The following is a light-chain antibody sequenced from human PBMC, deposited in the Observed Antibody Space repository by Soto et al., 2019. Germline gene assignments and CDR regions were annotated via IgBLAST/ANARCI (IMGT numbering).Light chain of an antibody. CDR1: QSVSGY. Sequence: EIVLTQSPATLSLSPGERATLSCRASQSVSGYLAWYQQKPGQAPRLLISDASNRATGIPARFSGSGSGTVFTLTIISLDAEDFAIYYCEQRSDFGQGTRLEIK. CDR2: DAS. CDR3: EQRSD. V-gene: IGKV3-11*01. J-gene: IGKJ5*01.